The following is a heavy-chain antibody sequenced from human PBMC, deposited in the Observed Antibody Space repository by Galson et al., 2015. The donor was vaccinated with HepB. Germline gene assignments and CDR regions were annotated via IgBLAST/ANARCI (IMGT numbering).Heavy chain of an antibody. CDR1: GFTFSSYS. V-gene: IGHV3-21*01. CDR3: ARDRGGLRYFDWLPDTYFDY. J-gene: IGHJ4*02. Sequence: SLRLSCAASGFTFSSYSMNWVRQAPGKGLEWVSSISSSSSYIYYADSVKGRFTISRDNAKNSLYLQMNSLRAEDTAVYYCARDRGGLRYFDWLPDTYFDYWGQGTLVTVSS. CDR2: ISSSSSYI. D-gene: IGHD3-9*01.